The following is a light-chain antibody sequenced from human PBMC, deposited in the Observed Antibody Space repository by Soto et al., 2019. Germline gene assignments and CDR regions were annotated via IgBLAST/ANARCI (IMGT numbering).Light chain of an antibody. V-gene: IGLV2-11*01. CDR2: DVT. CDR3: CSYVGGYTFVL. J-gene: IGLJ3*02. CDR1: DVGTSNS. Sequence: QSALTQPRSVSGSPGQSVTISCTGDVGTSNSVSWYQQYPGKAPKLIIYDVTQRPSGVPDRFSGFKFGNTASLTISGLQAEDEAPYPCCSYVGGYTFVLFGGGTKLTVL.